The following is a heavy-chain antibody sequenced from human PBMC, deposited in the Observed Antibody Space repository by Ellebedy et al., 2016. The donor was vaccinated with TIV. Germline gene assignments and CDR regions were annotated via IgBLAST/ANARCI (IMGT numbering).Heavy chain of an antibody. CDR2: ISWNSGSI. V-gene: IGHV3-9*01. CDR3: AKGLRRETVRGYYGAFDF. Sequence: GGSLRLSCSGSGLTFDDYAMHWVRQAPGKGLEWVSTISWNSGSIAYADSVKGRFTISRDNAKNSLYLQMNSLRAEDTALYYCAKGLRRETVRGYYGAFDFWGPGTLVTVSS. CDR1: GLTFDDYA. J-gene: IGHJ4*02. D-gene: IGHD3-22*01.